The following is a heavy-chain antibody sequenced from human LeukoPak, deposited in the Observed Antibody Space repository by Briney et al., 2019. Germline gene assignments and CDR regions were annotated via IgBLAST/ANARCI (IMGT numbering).Heavy chain of an antibody. CDR2: ISIYNGNT. CDR3: ASNPRGDSWTFDY. V-gene: IGHV1-18*01. Sequence: ASVKVSCKASGYTFTSYGITWVRQAPGQGLEWMGWISIYNGNTNYTQILQGRVTMTTDTSTSTVYMELRSVRSDVSAVYYCASNPRGDSWTFDYWGQGTLVTVTS. D-gene: IGHD2-21*02. J-gene: IGHJ4*02. CDR1: GYTFTSYG.